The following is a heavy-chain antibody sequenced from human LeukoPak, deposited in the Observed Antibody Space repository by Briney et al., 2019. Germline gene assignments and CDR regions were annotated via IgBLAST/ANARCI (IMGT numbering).Heavy chain of an antibody. CDR3: ARGSGNYDFWSGYYYGTLDY. D-gene: IGHD3-3*01. CDR1: GFTFSSYW. V-gene: IGHV3-74*01. J-gene: IGHJ4*02. Sequence: GGSLRLSCAASGFTFSSYWMHWVRQAPGKGLVWVSRINSDGSSTSYADSVKGRFTISRDNAKNTLYLQVNSLRAEDTAVYYCARGSGNYDFWSGYYYGTLDYWGQGTLVTVSS. CDR2: INSDGSST.